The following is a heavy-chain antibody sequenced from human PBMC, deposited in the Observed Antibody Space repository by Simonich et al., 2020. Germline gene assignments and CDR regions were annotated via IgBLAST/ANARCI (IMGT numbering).Heavy chain of an antibody. CDR3: AKEESYSSTSCYDAFDI. J-gene: IGHJ3*02. CDR2: ISGIGGSQ. Sequence: EVQLLESGGGLVQPGGSLRLSCAASGFTFSSYAMSWVRQAPGKGREGVSAISGIGGSQNYADSVKGRFTISRDNSKNTLYLQMNSLRAEDTAVYYCAKEESYSSTSCYDAFDIWGQGTMVTVSS. D-gene: IGHD2-2*01. V-gene: IGHV3-23*01. CDR1: GFTFSSYA.